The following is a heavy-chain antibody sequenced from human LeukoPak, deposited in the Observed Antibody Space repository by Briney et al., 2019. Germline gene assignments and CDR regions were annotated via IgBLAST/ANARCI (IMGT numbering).Heavy chain of an antibody. Sequence: SQTLSLTCTVSGGSISSGGYYWSWIRQHPGKGLEWIGYIYYSGSTYYNPSLKSRVTISVDTSKNQFSLKLSSVTAADTAVYHCAREYYGSGTQGFDPWGQGTLVTVSS. CDR3: AREYYGSGTQGFDP. J-gene: IGHJ5*02. CDR1: GGSISSGGYY. D-gene: IGHD3-10*01. V-gene: IGHV4-31*03. CDR2: IYYSGST.